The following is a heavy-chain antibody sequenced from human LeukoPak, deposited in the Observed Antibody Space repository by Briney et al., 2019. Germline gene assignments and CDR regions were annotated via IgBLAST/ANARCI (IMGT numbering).Heavy chain of an antibody. J-gene: IGHJ4*02. CDR2: VFRTGST. D-gene: IGHD1-26*01. V-gene: IGHV4-59*01. CDR3: ARDRGSQPFSDY. Sequence: ASETLSLTCTVSGGSIDTYYWNWIRQPPGKGLEWIGYVFRTGSTNYNPSLKSRVTISVDTSKNQFSLKLSSVTAADTAVYYCARDRGSQPFSDYWGQGTLVTVSS. CDR1: GGSIDTYY.